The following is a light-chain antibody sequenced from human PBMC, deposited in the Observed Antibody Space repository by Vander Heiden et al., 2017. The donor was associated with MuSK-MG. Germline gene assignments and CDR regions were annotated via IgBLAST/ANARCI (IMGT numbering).Light chain of an antibody. CDR3: QQEGTSPMA. CDR2: GAS. J-gene: IGKJ1*01. Sequence: EIVLTQSPGTLSLSPGERATLSCGASQSVSSSYLAWYQQKPSQAPRLLIYGASSRATGIPDPSRDSRSATAFTLSISRLVLKNFAVYYCQQEGTSPMAFGQGTKVEIK. V-gene: IGKV3-20*01. CDR1: QSVSSSY.